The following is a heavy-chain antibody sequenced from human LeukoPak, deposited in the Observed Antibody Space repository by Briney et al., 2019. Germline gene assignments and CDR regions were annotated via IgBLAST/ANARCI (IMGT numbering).Heavy chain of an antibody. CDR2: VSTYNGKA. J-gene: IGHJ6*02. V-gene: IGHV1-18*01. D-gene: IGHD3-10*01. CDR1: GYSFTNYG. Sequence: ASVKVSCKASGYSFTNYGISWVRQAPGQGLEWMGWVSTYNGKANYAQKFQGRVTMTTDTSTSRAYMELRSLRSDDTAVYYCAREAVTMIRGLIIIEYDYYGMDVWGQGTTVTVSS. CDR3: AREAVTMIRGLIIIEYDYYGMDV.